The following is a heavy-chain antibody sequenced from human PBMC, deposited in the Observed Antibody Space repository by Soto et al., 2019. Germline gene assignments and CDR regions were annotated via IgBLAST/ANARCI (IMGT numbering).Heavy chain of an antibody. D-gene: IGHD2-2*01. CDR3: ARSGRDIVVVPAAPDYYYYYGMDV. V-gene: IGHV4-30-4*01. Sequence: SETLSLTCPVSGGSISSGDYYWSWIRQPPGKGLEWIGYIYYSGSTYYNPSLKSRVTISVDTSKNQFSLKLSSVTAADTAVYYCARSGRDIVVVPAAPDYYYYYGMDVWGQGTTVTVSS. J-gene: IGHJ6*02. CDR1: GGSISSGDYY. CDR2: IYYSGST.